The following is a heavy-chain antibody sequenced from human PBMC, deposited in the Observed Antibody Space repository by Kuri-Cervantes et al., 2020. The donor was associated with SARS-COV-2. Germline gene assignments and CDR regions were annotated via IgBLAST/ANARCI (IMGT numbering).Heavy chain of an antibody. D-gene: IGHD3-22*01. Sequence: GKSLKISCAASGFTFSDCSMHWVRQAPGKGLEWVAVMSYDGSNIYYADSVKGRFTISRDNSKNTLYLQMNSLRAEDTAIYYCATLFDSSGFMFDYWGQGTLVTVSS. J-gene: IGHJ4*02. CDR2: MSYDGSNI. CDR1: GFTFSDCS. CDR3: ATLFDSSGFMFDY. V-gene: IGHV3-30*04.